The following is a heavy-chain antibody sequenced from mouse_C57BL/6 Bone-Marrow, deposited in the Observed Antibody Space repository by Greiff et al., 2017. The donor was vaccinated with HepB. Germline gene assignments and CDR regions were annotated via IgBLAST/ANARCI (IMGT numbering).Heavy chain of an antibody. CDR3: TTLFFSSPYYFDY. Sequence: LQESGAELVRPGASVKLSCTASGFNIKDDYMHWVKQRPEQGLEWIGWIDPENGDTEYASKFQGKATITADTSCNTAYLQLSSLTSEDTAVYYCTTLFFSSPYYFDYWGQGTTLTVSS. D-gene: IGHD1-3*01. J-gene: IGHJ2*01. V-gene: IGHV14-4*01. CDR2: IDPENGDT. CDR1: GFNIKDDY.